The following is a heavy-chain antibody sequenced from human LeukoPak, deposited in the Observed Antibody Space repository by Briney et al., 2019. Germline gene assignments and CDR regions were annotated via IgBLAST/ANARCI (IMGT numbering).Heavy chain of an antibody. J-gene: IGHJ4*02. CDR2: INHSGST. Sequence: SETLSLTCAVYGGSFSGYYWSWIRQPPGKGLEWIGEINHSGSTNYNPSLKSRVTISVDTSKNQFSLKLSSVTAAGTAVYYCARARVADYWGQGTLVTVSS. CDR3: ARARVADY. V-gene: IGHV4-34*01. CDR1: GGSFSGYY.